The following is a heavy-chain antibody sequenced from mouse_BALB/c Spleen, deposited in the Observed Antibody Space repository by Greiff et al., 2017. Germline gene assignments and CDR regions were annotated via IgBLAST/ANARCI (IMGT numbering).Heavy chain of an antibody. Sequence: EVKLVESGGGLVKPGGSLKLSCAASGFTFSSYAMSWVRQSPEKRLEWVAEISSGGSYTYYPDTVTGRFTISRDNAKNTLYLEMSSLRSEDTAMYYCAKAKRGDAMDDWGQGTSVTVSS. CDR1: GFTFSSYA. CDR3: AKAKRGDAMDD. CDR2: ISSGGSYT. V-gene: IGHV5-9-4*01. J-gene: IGHJ4*01.